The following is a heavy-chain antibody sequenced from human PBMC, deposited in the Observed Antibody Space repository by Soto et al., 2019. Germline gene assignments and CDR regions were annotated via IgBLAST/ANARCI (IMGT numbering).Heavy chain of an antibody. CDR1: GGSISSGGYY. J-gene: IGHJ4*02. CDR2: IYYSGST. Sequence: ASETLSLTCTVSGGSISSGGYYWSWIRQHPGKGLEWIGYIYYSGSTYYNPSLKSRVTISVDTSKNQFSLKLSSVTAADTAVYYCARDSDYYDSSGSKNYFDYWGQGTLVTVSS. CDR3: ARDSDYYDSSGSKNYFDY. D-gene: IGHD3-22*01. V-gene: IGHV4-31*03.